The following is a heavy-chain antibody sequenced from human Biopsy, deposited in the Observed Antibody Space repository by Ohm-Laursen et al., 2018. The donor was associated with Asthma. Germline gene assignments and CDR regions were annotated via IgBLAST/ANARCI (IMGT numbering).Heavy chain of an antibody. CDR2: LMTVFGTT. CDR1: GGTFSNFA. V-gene: IGHV1-69*13. Sequence: SVTVACPAPGGTFSNFAIRWVRQAPGQGLEWLVGLMTVFGTTNYTQRFQGRVTITADESTSTAYMEVTSLRSEDTAIYYCARCQVGYSSGWSLLLKKIYYSGMDVWGQGTAVTVSS. D-gene: IGHD6-19*01. J-gene: IGHJ6*02. CDR3: ARCQVGYSSGWSLLLKKIYYSGMDV.